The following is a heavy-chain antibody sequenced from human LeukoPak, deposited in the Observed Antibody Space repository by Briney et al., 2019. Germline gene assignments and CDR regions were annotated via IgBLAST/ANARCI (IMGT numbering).Heavy chain of an antibody. CDR1: GYSFADYY. CDR3: ARDAVHAGSLESDNWFDP. Sequence: ASVKVSCKASGYSFADYYMHWVRQAPGQGLGWMGWIKPNSGGTRSAQKFQGRVTMTRDTSISTAYMELSSLRYDDTAVYYCARDAVHAGSLESDNWFDPWGQGTLVTVSS. V-gene: IGHV1-2*02. J-gene: IGHJ5*02. D-gene: IGHD3-10*01. CDR2: IKPNSGGT.